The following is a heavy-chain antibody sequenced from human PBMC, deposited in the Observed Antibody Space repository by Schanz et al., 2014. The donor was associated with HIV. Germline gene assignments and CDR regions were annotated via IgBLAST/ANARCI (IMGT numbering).Heavy chain of an antibody. J-gene: IGHJ3*02. D-gene: IGHD5-18*01. CDR2: IIPMFATP. V-gene: IGHV1-69*01. CDR3: ASGRFDTVIWWGDAFLI. Sequence: QVQLVQSGAEVKKPGSSVKVSCKGSGGTFSNNAFSWVRQAPGEGLEWMGGIIPMFATPTYAQKFQGRVTITADESTDTVYMELSSLRSEDTAVYYCASGRFDTVIWWGDAFLIWGRGTMVTVSS. CDR1: GGTFSNNA.